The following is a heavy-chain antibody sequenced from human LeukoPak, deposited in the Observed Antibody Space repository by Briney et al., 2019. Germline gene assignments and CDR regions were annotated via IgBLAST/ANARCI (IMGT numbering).Heavy chain of an antibody. V-gene: IGHV1-69*13. CDR1: GGTFSSYA. D-gene: IGHD2-2*01. Sequence: GAPVKVSCKASGGTFSSYAISWVRQAPGQGLEWMGGIIPIFGTANYAQKFQGRVTITADESTSTAYMELSSLRSEDTAVYYCARDGLSCSSTSCFYYYYYGMDVWGQGTTVTVSS. J-gene: IGHJ6*02. CDR3: ARDGLSCSSTSCFYYYYYGMDV. CDR2: IIPIFGTA.